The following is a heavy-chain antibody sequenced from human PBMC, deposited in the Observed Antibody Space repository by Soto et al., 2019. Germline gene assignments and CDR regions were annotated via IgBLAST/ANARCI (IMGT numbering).Heavy chain of an antibody. Sequence: QVQLQESGPGLVKPSQTLSLTCTVSGGSISSGGYYWSWIRQHPGKGLEWIGDIYYSGNTLYNPSLKSRVTISVDMSKNQFSLKLSSVTAADTAVYYCAREGCGGDYYQLTPGHFDYWGQGTLVTVSS. J-gene: IGHJ4*02. D-gene: IGHD2-21*02. V-gene: IGHV4-31*03. CDR1: GGSISSGGYY. CDR2: IYYSGNT. CDR3: AREGCGGDYYQLTPGHFDY.